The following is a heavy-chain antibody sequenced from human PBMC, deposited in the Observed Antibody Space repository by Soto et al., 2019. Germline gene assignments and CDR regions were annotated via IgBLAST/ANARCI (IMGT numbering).Heavy chain of an antibody. CDR3: AGLRLPAGWIDP. V-gene: IGHV4-59*01. Sequence: SETLSLTCTVSGGSISSYYWSWIRQPPGKGLEWIGYIYYSGSTNYNPSLKSRVTISVDTSKNQFSLKLSSVTAADTAVYYCAGLRLPAGWIDPRGQGTLVTVSS. CDR2: IYYSGST. J-gene: IGHJ5*02. CDR1: GGSISSYY. D-gene: IGHD3-3*01.